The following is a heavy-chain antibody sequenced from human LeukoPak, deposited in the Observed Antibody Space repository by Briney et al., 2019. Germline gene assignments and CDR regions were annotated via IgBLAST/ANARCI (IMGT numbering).Heavy chain of an antibody. D-gene: IGHD2-15*01. J-gene: IGHJ4*02. V-gene: IGHV3-33*01. CDR3: ARDNCSGGSRYFDY. CDR1: GFPFSSYG. Sequence: GGSLRLSCTASGFPFSSYGMHWVRQAPGKGLVWVTVIWPDGGIKYYADSVKGRFTVSRDNSKNTLYLQMNSLRAEDTAVYYCARDNCSGGSRYFDYWGQGTLVTVSS. CDR2: IWPDGGIK.